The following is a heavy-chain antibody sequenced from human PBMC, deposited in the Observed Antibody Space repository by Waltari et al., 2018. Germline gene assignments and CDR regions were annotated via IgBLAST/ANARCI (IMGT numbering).Heavy chain of an antibody. D-gene: IGHD4-17*01. CDR1: GYTFTSYY. V-gene: IGHV1-46*01. CDR2: INPSGGST. Sequence: QVQLVQSGAAVKKPGASLKVSCKASGYTFTSYYMHWLRQAPGQGLEWMGIINPSGGSTSYAQTFQGRVTMTRDTATSTVYMELSSLRSEDTAVDYGARDWYRTTVTTGSGGDWFDPWGQGTLVTVSS. J-gene: IGHJ5*02. CDR3: ARDWYRTTVTTGSGGDWFDP.